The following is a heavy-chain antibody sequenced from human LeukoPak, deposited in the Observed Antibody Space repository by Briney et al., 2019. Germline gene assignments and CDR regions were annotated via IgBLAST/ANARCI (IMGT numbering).Heavy chain of an antibody. V-gene: IGHV3-21*01. CDR3: ARAPDTAMIDY. CDR2: ISSSSYI. J-gene: IGHJ4*02. CDR1: GFTFSSYS. Sequence: GGSLRLSCAASGFTFSSYSMNWVRQAPGKGLEWVSSISSSSYIYYADSVKGRFTISRDNSKNTLYLQMSSLRAEDTAVYYCARAPDTAMIDYWGQGTLVTVSS. D-gene: IGHD5-18*01.